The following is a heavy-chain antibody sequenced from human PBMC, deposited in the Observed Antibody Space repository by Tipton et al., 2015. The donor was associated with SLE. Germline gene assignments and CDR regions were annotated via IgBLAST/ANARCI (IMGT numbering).Heavy chain of an antibody. CDR1: GGSFSGYY. J-gene: IGHJ6*02. CDR2: INPSFGS. D-gene: IGHD6-6*01. Sequence: TLSLTCAVQGGSFSGYYWTWVRQPPGKGLEWIGEINPSFGSNYNPSLTSRLTISVDMSTNQFSLKLRSVTAADTAIYYCARGPTSTSIATRRPSLGPRYYYYGIDVWGQGTTVTVSS. V-gene: IGHV4-34*01. CDR3: ARGPTSTSIATRRPSLGPRYYYYGIDV.